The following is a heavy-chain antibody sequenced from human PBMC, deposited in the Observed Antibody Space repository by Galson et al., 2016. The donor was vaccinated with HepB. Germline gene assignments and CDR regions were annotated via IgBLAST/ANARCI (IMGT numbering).Heavy chain of an antibody. J-gene: IGHJ4*02. Sequence: SLRLSCAVFGFNLNSYSMNWVRQAAGTGLEWISYITSSSSLIFYADSVKGRFTISRDNARNSLHLQMNILRDEDTAVYYCARVVYGSGSYYRFYDYWGQGTLVTVSS. D-gene: IGHD3-10*01. CDR3: ARVVYGSGSYYRFYDY. V-gene: IGHV3-48*02. CDR1: GFNLNSYS. CDR2: ITSSSSLI.